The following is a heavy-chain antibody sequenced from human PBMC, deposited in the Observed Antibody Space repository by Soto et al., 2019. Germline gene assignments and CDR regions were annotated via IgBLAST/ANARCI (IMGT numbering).Heavy chain of an antibody. J-gene: IGHJ4*02. V-gene: IGHV4-34*01. CDR3: ARTSRFDS. CDR1: GGSFSGYY. D-gene: IGHD6-6*01. CDR2: INHSGST. Sequence: QVQLQQWGAGLLKPSETLSLTCAVYGGSFSGYYWSWVRQPPGKGLEWIGEINHSGSTNYNPSLKSRVTISVDTSKNQFSLQLSSVTAADTAVYYCARTSRFDSWGQGTLGTVSS.